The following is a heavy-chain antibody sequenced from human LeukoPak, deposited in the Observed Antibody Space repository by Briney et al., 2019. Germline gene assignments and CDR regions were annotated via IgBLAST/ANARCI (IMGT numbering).Heavy chain of an antibody. CDR3: ARELAGSGSYRPFDY. D-gene: IGHD3-10*01. CDR1: NGSMSSYF. V-gene: IGHV4-4*07. J-gene: IGHJ4*02. CDR2: IYASGNT. Sequence: AETLSLTCSVSNGSMSSYFWSWIRQPAGKGLEWIGRIYASGNTNYNPSLKSRDTMSVDTPKNQFSLNLTSVTAADTAMYYCARELAGSGSYRPFDYWGQGTLVTVSS.